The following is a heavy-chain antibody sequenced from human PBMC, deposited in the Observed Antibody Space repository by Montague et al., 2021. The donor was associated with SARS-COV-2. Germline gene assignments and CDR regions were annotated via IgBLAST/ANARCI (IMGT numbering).Heavy chain of an antibody. Sequence: SETLSLTCTVSGGSISSYYWSWIRQPPGKGLEWIGYIYYSGSTNYNPSLKGRVTISVDTSKNQFSLKLSSVTAADTAVYHCARGSGWMGNAFDIWGQGTMVTVSS. CDR2: IYYSGST. V-gene: IGHV4-59*01. J-gene: IGHJ3*02. CDR3: ARGSGWMGNAFDI. CDR1: GGSISSYY. D-gene: IGHD6-19*01.